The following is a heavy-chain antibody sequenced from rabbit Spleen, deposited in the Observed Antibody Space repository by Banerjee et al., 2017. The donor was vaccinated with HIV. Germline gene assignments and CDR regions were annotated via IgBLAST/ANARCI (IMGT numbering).Heavy chain of an antibody. CDR2: FNNGSSGFT. CDR3: AMNTVSLFSSYIMDF. V-gene: IGHV1S40*01. CDR1: GGSFSGDSY. D-gene: IGHD5-1*01. Sequence: QSLEESGGELVKPGACLTHTCIASGGSFSGDSYMCWCGRAPGRGLVWSACFNNGSSGFTDFSIWAKGRFATSNTSSPTVTLLMTTLTAADAAPYFCAMNTVSLFSSYIMDFWGPGTLVTVS. J-gene: IGHJ6*01.